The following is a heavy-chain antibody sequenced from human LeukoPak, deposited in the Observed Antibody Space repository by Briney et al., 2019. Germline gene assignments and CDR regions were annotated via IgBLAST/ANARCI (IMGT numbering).Heavy chain of an antibody. Sequence: GGSLRLSCAASGFTFSSYSMNWVRQAPGKGLEWVSSISSISSYIYYADSVKGRFTISRDNARNSLYLQMNSLRAEDTAVYYCAREHYFYYMDGWGKGTTVTVSS. CDR2: ISSISSYI. J-gene: IGHJ6*03. CDR1: GFTFSSYS. CDR3: AREHYFYYMDG. V-gene: IGHV3-21*01.